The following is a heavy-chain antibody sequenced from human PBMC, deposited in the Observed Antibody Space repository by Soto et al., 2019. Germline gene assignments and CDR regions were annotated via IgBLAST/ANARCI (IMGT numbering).Heavy chain of an antibody. D-gene: IGHD6-13*01. CDR2: IYYSGST. CDR3: ARVFSDSSSFFDP. J-gene: IGHJ5*02. Sequence: TLSLTCSVSGGCISSGCYYWSWIRQHPGKGLEWIGYIYYSGSTYYNPSLKSRVTISVDTSKNQFSLKLSSVTAADTAVYYCARVFSDSSSFFDPWGQGTLVTVSS. V-gene: IGHV4-31*03. CDR1: GGCISSGCYY.